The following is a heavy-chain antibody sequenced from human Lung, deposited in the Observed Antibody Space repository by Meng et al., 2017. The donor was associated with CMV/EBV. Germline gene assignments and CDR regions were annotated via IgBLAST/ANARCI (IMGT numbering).Heavy chain of an antibody. Sequence: SETLSLTCGIYGGSLSGYYWSWIRQTPGKGLEWIGEIRHSGDITNYNPSLKSRVTISVDTSKNQFSLKLSSVTAADTAVYYCASGGGYRYFQHWGQGTLVTVSS. J-gene: IGHJ1*01. CDR3: ASGGGYRYFQH. CDR2: IRHSGDIT. V-gene: IGHV4-34*01. D-gene: IGHD3-22*01. CDR1: GGSLSGYY.